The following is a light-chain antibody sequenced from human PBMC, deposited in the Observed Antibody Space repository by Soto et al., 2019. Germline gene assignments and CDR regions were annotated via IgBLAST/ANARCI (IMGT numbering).Light chain of an antibody. V-gene: IGKV3-20*01. CDR1: QSVSSSY. CDR2: GAS. CDR3: QQFGSSSWT. J-gene: IGKJ1*01. Sequence: ESVLTQSPGTLSLSPGEKATLSCRVSQSVSSSYLAWYQQKPGQAPRLLIYGASSRATGIPDRFSGSGSGTDFTLTVSRLEPEDFAVYYCQQFGSSSWTFGQGTKV.